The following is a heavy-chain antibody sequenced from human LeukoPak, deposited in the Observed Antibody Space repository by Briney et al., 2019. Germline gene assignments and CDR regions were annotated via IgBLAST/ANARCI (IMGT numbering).Heavy chain of an antibody. V-gene: IGHV1-46*01. Sequence: WASVKVSCKASGYTVTSYSMHWVRQAPGQGLEWMGIINPGGGSTSSAPKFQGRVTMTRDTSTNTVYMEVSSLRSEDTAAYYCARGPYYYDNSGYYVNFDYWGQGTLVTVSS. CDR2: INPGGGST. D-gene: IGHD3-22*01. CDR3: ARGPYYYDNSGYYVNFDY. CDR1: GYTVTSYS. J-gene: IGHJ4*02.